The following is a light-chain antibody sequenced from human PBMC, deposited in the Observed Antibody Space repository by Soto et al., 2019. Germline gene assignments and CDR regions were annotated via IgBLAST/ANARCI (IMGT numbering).Light chain of an antibody. CDR1: ESLVYTNGNTY. V-gene: IGKV2-24*01. CDR3: MQGTLWWT. J-gene: IGKJ1*01. Sequence: DIVMSQTPLSLSVTLGQPASISCRSSESLVYTNGNTYLSWYHQRPGQPPRLLIHRVSNRFSGVPEGFSGSGTATDFTLKISRVEAEDVGIYYCMQGTLWWTFGQGTKVEI. CDR2: RVS.